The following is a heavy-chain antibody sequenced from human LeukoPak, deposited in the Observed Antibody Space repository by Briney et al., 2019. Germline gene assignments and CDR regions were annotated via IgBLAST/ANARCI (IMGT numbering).Heavy chain of an antibody. D-gene: IGHD5-12*01. J-gene: IGHJ4*02. CDR1: GFTFSSYS. CDR3: ARSVDIVATTFDY. CDR2: ISSTSSYI. V-gene: IGHV3-21*05. Sequence: PGGSLRLSCAASGFTFSSYSMNWVRQAPGKGLEWVSYISSTSSYIYYADSVKGRFTISRDNAKNSLYLQMNILRAEDTAVYYCARSVDIVATTFDYWGQGTLVTVSS.